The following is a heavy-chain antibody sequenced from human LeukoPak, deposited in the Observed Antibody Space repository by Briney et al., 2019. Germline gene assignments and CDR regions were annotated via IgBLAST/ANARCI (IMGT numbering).Heavy chain of an antibody. J-gene: IGHJ4*02. V-gene: IGHV1-18*01. Sequence: GASVKVSCKASGGTFSSYAISWVRQAPGQGLEWMGWISAYNGNTNYAQKLQGRVTMTTDTSTSTAYMELRSLRSDDTAVYYCARDLYDSSGYYPYPQGDYWGQGTLVTVSS. D-gene: IGHD3-22*01. CDR2: ISAYNGNT. CDR3: ARDLYDSSGYYPYPQGDY. CDR1: GGTFSSYA.